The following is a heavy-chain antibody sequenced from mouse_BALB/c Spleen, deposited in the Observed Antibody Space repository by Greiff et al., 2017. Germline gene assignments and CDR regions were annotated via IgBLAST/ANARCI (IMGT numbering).Heavy chain of an antibody. J-gene: IGHJ3*01. Sequence: EVNLVESGGGLVKPGGSLKLSCAASGFTFSSYTMSWVRQTPEKRLEWVATISSGGSYTYYPDSVKGRFTISRDNAKNTLYLQMSSLKSEDTAMYYCTRERGFAYWGQGTLVTVSA. CDR1: GFTFSSYT. CDR2: ISSGGSYT. CDR3: TRERGFAY. V-gene: IGHV5-6-4*01.